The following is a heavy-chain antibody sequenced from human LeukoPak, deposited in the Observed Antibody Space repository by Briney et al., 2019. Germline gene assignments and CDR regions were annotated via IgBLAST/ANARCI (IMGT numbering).Heavy chain of an antibody. J-gene: IGHJ4*02. Sequence: SETLSLTCTVSGYSITSGYHWGWMRQPPDKGLEWIGNFYQSGIFNYNPSLKSRVTISVEAYKNQFSLKLSSVTAADTAVYYCARDGGASQSDYWGQGTLVTVSS. CDR1: GYSITSGYH. V-gene: IGHV4-38-2*02. CDR2: FYQSGIF. CDR3: ARDGGASQSDY. D-gene: IGHD3-3*01.